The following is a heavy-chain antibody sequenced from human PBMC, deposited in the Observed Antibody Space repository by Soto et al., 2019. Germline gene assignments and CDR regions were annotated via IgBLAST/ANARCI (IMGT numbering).Heavy chain of an antibody. Sequence: GSVKDSCRASRYTFTSYVSSWVRQAPGKGLDWMGLISAYNCNTNYAQKLHGRATMPPDTYTSTAYMEPRRLRSDDTAVYYCAIAPPWCSGSSDYWGQGTLVTVSS. CDR1: RYTFTSYV. CDR2: ISAYNCNT. CDR3: AIAPPWCSGSSDY. V-gene: IGHV1-18*04. J-gene: IGHJ4*02. D-gene: IGHD3-10*02.